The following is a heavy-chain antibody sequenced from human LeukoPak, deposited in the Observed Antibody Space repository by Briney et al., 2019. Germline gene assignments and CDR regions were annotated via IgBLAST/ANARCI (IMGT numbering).Heavy chain of an antibody. V-gene: IGHV3-21*01. CDR3: ARDYEIY. CDR1: GFTFSSYS. Sequence: PGGSLRLSCAASGFTFSSYSMNWVRQAPGKGLEWVSSISSSSSYIYYGDSVKGRFTISRDNAKDSLCLQMNSLRAEDTAVYYCARDYEIYWGQGTLVTVSS. D-gene: IGHD5-12*01. J-gene: IGHJ4*02. CDR2: ISSSSSYI.